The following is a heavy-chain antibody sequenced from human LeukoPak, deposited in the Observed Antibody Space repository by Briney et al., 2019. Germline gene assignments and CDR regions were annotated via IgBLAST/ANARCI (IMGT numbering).Heavy chain of an antibody. V-gene: IGHV1-69*13. CDR2: IIPIFGTA. Sequence: SVKVSCKASGGTFSSYAISWVRQAPGQGLEWMGGIIPIFGTANYAQKFQGRVMITADESTSTAYMELSSLRSEDTAVYYCALLTPPPHRARDYRGQGTLVTVSS. CDR1: GGTFSSYA. CDR3: ALLTPPPHRARDY. D-gene: IGHD3-9*01. J-gene: IGHJ4*02.